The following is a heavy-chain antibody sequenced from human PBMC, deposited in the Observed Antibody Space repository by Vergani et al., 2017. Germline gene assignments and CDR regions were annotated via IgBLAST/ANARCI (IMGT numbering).Heavy chain of an antibody. CDR2: INHSGST. D-gene: IGHD3-3*01. CDR3: ARVQELYDFWSGYRVRYYYYMDV. J-gene: IGHJ6*03. V-gene: IGHV4-39*07. Sequence: QLQLQESGPGLVKPSATLSLTCSVSGASIRSSNYYWGWIRQPPGKGLEWIGEINHSGSTNYNPSLKSRVTISVDTSKNQFSLKLSSVTAADTAVYYCARVQELYDFWSGYRVRYYYYMDVWGKGTTVTVSS. CDR1: GASIRSSNYY.